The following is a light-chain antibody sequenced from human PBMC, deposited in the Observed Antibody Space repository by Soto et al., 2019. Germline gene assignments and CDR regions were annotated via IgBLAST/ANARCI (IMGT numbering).Light chain of an antibody. CDR1: PSISSW. J-gene: IGKJ1*01. CDR3: QQYNSYLWT. CDR2: DAS. V-gene: IGKV1-5*01. Sequence: DIQMTQSPSTLSASVGDRVTITCRASPSISSWLAWYQQKPGKAPKLLIYDASSLESGVPSRFSGSGSGTEFTLTISSLQPDDFATYYCQQYNSYLWTFGQGTKLDIK.